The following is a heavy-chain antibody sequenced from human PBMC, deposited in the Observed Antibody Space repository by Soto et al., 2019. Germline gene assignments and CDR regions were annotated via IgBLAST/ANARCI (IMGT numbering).Heavy chain of an antibody. CDR1: GGSFSGYY. Sequence: QVQLQQWGAGLLKPSETLSLTCAVYGGSFSGYYWSWIRQPPGKGLEWIGEINHSGSTNYNPSLKSRVTISVDTSKNQFALKLSSVTAAATAVYYCARGTYCSSTSCYWGMEVWGQGTTVTVSS. V-gene: IGHV4-34*01. D-gene: IGHD2-2*01. CDR2: INHSGST. J-gene: IGHJ6*02. CDR3: ARGTYCSSTSCYWGMEV.